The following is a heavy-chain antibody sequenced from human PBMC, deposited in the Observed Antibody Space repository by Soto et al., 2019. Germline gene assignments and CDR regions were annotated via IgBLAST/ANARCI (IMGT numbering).Heavy chain of an antibody. Sequence: EVQLLESGGGLVQPGGSLRLSCAASGFTFSSYAMSWVRQAPGKGLEWVANIKQDGSEKYYVDSVKGRFTISRDNAKNSLYLQMNSLRAEDTAVYYCARDRQPTIKWFGEGGMDVWGQGTTVTVSS. CDR1: GFTFSSYA. CDR3: ARDRQPTIKWFGEGGMDV. D-gene: IGHD3-10*01. V-gene: IGHV3-7*03. CDR2: IKQDGSEK. J-gene: IGHJ6*02.